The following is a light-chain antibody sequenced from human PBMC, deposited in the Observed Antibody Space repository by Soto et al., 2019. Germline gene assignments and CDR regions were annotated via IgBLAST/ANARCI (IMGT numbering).Light chain of an antibody. CDR3: QQTYSAPLFT. J-gene: IGKJ3*01. Sequence: DIQMTQSPSSLSASVGDRVIITCRASQSISNYLNWYQQKPGRAPKFLIFGASNLQSGVPSRFSGSGSGTDFTLTIRSLQPEDFATYFCQQTYSAPLFTFGPGTKVNVK. CDR2: GAS. CDR1: QSISNY. V-gene: IGKV1-39*01.